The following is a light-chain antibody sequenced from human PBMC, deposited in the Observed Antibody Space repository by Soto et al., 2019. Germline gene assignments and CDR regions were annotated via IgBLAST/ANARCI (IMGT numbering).Light chain of an antibody. V-gene: IGKV1-9*01. Sequence: IQLTQSPSSLSASVGDRVTITCRASQDISTYLAWYQQKPGRAPKLLISAASTLHSGVSSRFSGSGSGTEFTLTITSLQSEDFATYHCQQLKSYPITFGQGTRLEIK. CDR3: QQLKSYPIT. J-gene: IGKJ5*01. CDR2: AAS. CDR1: QDISTY.